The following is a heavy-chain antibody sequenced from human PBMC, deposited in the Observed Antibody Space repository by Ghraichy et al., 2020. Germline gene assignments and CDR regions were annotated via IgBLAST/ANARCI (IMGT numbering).Heavy chain of an antibody. CDR1: GFTSGDYG. Sequence: GESLNISCTTSGFTSGDYGLTWIRQAPGKGLEWIGFITSKGYGETAEYAASVKDRFIISRDDFKGIAYLQMNSLKSEDTAVYYCSRDRDMAARPTDFEYWGQGTLVTVS. D-gene: IGHD6-6*01. CDR2: ITSKGYGETA. V-gene: IGHV3-49*03. J-gene: IGHJ4*02. CDR3: SRDRDMAARPTDFEY.